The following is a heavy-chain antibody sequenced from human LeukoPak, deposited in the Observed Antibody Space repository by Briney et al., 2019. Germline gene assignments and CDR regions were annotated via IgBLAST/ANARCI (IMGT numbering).Heavy chain of an antibody. CDR2: MNPNSGNT. Sequence: GASVKVSYKASGYTFTSYDINWVRQATGQGLEWMGWMNPNSGNTGYAQKFQGRVTMTRNTSINTAYVELSSLRSEDTAVYYCARGDFRGLGGSGSYYYYYYMDVWGKGTTVTISS. CDR3: ARGDFRGLGGSGSYYYYYYMDV. J-gene: IGHJ6*03. D-gene: IGHD3-10*01. V-gene: IGHV1-8*01. CDR1: GYTFTSYD.